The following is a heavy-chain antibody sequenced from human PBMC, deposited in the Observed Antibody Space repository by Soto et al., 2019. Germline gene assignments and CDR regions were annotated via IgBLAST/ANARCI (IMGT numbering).Heavy chain of an antibody. CDR2: MNPNSGNT. V-gene: IGHV1-8*02. CDR3: AGGNFRY. CDR1: GYKFNTLD. Sequence: ASVKVARKASGYKFNTLDISWVRQSTGHGLEWMGWMNPNSGNTGYAQELRGRVTMTRNTPHRTAYLELTSLTSDDTGVYYCAGGNFRYWGQGTRVTVSS. J-gene: IGHJ4*02.